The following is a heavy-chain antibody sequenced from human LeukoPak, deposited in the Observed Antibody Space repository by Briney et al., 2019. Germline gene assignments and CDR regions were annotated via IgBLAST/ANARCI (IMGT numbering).Heavy chain of an antibody. CDR3: ARGGLTASLGY. Sequence: SETLSLTCTVSGGSISSYYWGWIRQPPGKGLEWIGSIYYTGSTYYNPSLKSRVTISVDTSKNQFSPKLSSVTAADTAVYYCARGGLTASLGYWGQGTLVTVSS. CDR1: GGSISSYY. D-gene: IGHD3-16*01. J-gene: IGHJ4*02. CDR2: IYYTGST. V-gene: IGHV4-39*07.